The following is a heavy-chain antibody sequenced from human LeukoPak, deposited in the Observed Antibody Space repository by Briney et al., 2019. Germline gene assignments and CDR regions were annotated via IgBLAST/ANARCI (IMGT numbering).Heavy chain of an antibody. CDR3: ASLDRGSYEEEIFDY. CDR1: GYSFTSYW. J-gene: IGHJ4*02. D-gene: IGHD1-26*01. Sequence: GESLKISCKGSGYSFTSYWIGWVRQMPGKGLEWMGIIYPGDSDTRYSPSFQGQVTISADKSISTAYLQWSSLKASDTAMYYCASLDRGSYEEEIFDYWGQGTLVTVSS. CDR2: IYPGDSDT. V-gene: IGHV5-51*01.